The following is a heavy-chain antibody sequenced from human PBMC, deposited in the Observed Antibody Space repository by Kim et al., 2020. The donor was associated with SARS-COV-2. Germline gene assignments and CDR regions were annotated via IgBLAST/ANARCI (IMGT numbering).Heavy chain of an antibody. Sequence: SVKVSCKASGGTFSSYAISWVRQAPGQGLEWMGGIIPIFGTANYAQKFQGRVTITADESTSTAYMELSSLRSEDTAVYYCARFHRTAAGLRDFQHWGQGTLVTVSS. D-gene: IGHD6-13*01. CDR2: IIPIFGTA. CDR3: ARFHRTAAGLRDFQH. CDR1: GGTFSSYA. J-gene: IGHJ1*01. V-gene: IGHV1-69*13.